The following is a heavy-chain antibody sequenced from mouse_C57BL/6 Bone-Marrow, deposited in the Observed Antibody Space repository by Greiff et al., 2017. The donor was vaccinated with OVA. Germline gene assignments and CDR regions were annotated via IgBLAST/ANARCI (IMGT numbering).Heavy chain of an antibody. V-gene: IGHV1-52*01. CDR1: GYTFTSYW. CDR3: ASEEDLDDGYDGGYFDV. Sequence: QVQLQQPGAELVRPGSSVKLSCKASGYTFTSYWMHWVKQRPIQGLEWIGNIDPSDSETHYNQKFKDKATLTVDKSSSTAYMQLSSLTSEDSAVYYCASEEDLDDGYDGGYFDVWGTGTTVTVSS. D-gene: IGHD2-2*01. J-gene: IGHJ1*03. CDR2: IDPSDSET.